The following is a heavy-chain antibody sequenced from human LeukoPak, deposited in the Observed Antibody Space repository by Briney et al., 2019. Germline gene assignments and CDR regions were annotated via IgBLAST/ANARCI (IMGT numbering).Heavy chain of an antibody. CDR2: ISGSGGST. V-gene: IGHV3-23*01. D-gene: IGHD3-10*01. CDR3: AKAKGTSPTSEAFDY. CDR1: GFTFSSYW. J-gene: IGHJ4*02. Sequence: GGSLRLSCVASGFTFSSYWMSWVRQAPGKGLEWVSAISGSGGSTYYADSVKGRFTISRDNSKNTLYLQMNSLRAEDTAVYYCAKAKGTSPTSEAFDYWGQGTLVTVSS.